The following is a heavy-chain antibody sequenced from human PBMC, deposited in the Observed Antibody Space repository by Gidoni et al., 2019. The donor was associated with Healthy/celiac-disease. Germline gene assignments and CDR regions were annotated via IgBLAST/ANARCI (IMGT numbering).Heavy chain of an antibody. D-gene: IGHD1-1*01. J-gene: IGHJ2*01. Sequence: VQLLESGGGLVQPGGSLRLSCAASAFTFSSYAMSWVRQAPGKGLEWVSAISGSGGSTYYADTVKGRFTISRDNSKNTLYLQMNSLRAEDTAVYYCAKAGNAGWYFDLWGRGTLVTVSS. V-gene: IGHV3-23*01. CDR3: AKAGNAGWYFDL. CDR2: ISGSGGST. CDR1: AFTFSSYA.